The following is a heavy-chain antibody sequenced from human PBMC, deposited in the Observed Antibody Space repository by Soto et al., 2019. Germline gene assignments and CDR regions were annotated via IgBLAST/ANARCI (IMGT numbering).Heavy chain of an antibody. Sequence: QVHLLQSGAEMKKPGSSVKVSCTAFGGTFTSYTFNWVRQAPGQRLEWMGRIIPILGMSSSAHNFQGRLTMIADTSTNTPYMVPTSLTSDDTAIYYCARSSGSGSRPFDYWGQGTLVTVSS. CDR2: IIPILGMS. CDR3: ARSSGSGSRPFDY. CDR1: GGTFTSYT. D-gene: IGHD3-10*01. V-gene: IGHV1-69*02. J-gene: IGHJ4*02.